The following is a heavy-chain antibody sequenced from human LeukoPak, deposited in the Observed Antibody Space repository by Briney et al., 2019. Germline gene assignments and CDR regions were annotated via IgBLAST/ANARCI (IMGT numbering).Heavy chain of an antibody. CDR1: GFTFSSYA. D-gene: IGHD2-2*02. J-gene: IGHJ4*02. V-gene: IGHV3-7*01. CDR3: ASGPAAIN. CDR2: IKQDGSEK. Sequence: GRSLRLSCAASGFTFSSYAMHWVRQAPGKGLEWVANIKQDGSEKYYVDSVKGRFTISRDNAKNSLYLQMNSLRAEDTAVYYCASGPAAINWGQGTLVTVSS.